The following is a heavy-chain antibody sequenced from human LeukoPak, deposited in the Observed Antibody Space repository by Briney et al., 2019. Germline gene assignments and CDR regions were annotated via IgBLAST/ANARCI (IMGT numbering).Heavy chain of an antibody. CDR1: GGSISSSSYY. CDR2: IYYSGST. CDR3: ARMYSGYDSFPMDV. D-gene: IGHD5-12*01. J-gene: IGHJ6*02. V-gene: IGHV4-30-4*08. Sequence: PSETLSLTCTVSGGSISSSSYYWGWIRQPPGKGLEWIGYIYYSGSTYYNPSLKSRVTISVDTSKNQFSLKLSSVTAADTAVYYCARMYSGYDSFPMDVWGQGTTVTVSS.